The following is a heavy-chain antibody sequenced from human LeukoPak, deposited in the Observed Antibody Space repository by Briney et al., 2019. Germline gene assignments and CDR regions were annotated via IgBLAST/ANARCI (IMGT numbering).Heavy chain of an antibody. CDR3: ARVRNAFHYYYGMDV. V-gene: IGHV3-48*03. CDR2: ISSSGSTV. CDR1: GFTFSNFE. J-gene: IGHJ6*02. D-gene: IGHD2-2*01. Sequence: GGSLRLSCAASGFTFSNFEMNWVRQAPGKGLEWVSSISSSGSTVFYGDSVKGRLTVSRDNAKNSMYLEMNSLRAEDMAVYYCARVRNAFHYYYGMDVWGQGTTVTLSS.